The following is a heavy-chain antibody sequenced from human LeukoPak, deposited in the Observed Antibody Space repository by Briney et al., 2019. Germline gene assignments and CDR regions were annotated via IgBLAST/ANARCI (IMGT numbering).Heavy chain of an antibody. J-gene: IGHJ6*03. CDR3: ARDSARHITICVVVIEGYRDV. CDR2: INPNSGGT. V-gene: IGHV1-2*02. D-gene: IGHD3-3*01. CDR1: GYTFTGYY. Sequence: ASVKVSCKASGYTFTGYYMHWVRQAPGQGLEWMGWINPNSGGTNYAQKFQGRVTMTRDTSISTAYMELSRLRSDDTAVYYCARDSARHITICVVVIEGYRDVWGKGTTVTVSS.